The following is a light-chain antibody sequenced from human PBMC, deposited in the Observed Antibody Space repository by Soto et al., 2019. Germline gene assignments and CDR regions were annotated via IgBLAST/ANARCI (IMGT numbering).Light chain of an antibody. Sequence: SVLTQSPLSLPVTPGEPASISCRSSQSLLQRDGNNHLDWYLQKPGQSPQLLISLASNRASGVPERFSGGGTGTDFTLKISRVEAEDVGIYYCMQLLQTPWTFGQGTKVDIK. CDR2: LAS. CDR3: MQLLQTPWT. V-gene: IGKV2-28*01. J-gene: IGKJ1*01. CDR1: QSLLQRDGNNH.